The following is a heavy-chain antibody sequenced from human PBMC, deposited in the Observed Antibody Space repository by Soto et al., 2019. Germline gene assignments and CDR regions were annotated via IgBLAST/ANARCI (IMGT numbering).Heavy chain of an antibody. J-gene: IGHJ4*02. CDR1: GGTSSSYA. D-gene: IGHD5-18*01. CDR2: IIPIFGTA. CDR3: ASGEGDGYKNLDY. Sequence: GASVKVSCKASGGTSSSYAISWVRQAPGQGLEWMGGIIPIFGTANYAQKFQGRVTITADESTSTAYMELSSLRSEDTAVYYCASGEGDGYKNLDYWGQGTLVTVSS. V-gene: IGHV1-69*13.